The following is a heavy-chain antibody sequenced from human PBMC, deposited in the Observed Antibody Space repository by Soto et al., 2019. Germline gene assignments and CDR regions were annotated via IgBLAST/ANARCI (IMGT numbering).Heavy chain of an antibody. D-gene: IGHD3-10*01. Sequence: QTLSLGWAISRDSVSSNSAAWNLIRQSPSRGLEWLGRTYYRSKWYNDYAVSVKSRITINPDTSKNQFSLQLNSVTPEDTAVYYCARDSWFGELSPYYYGMDVWGQGTTVTVSS. V-gene: IGHV6-1*01. CDR3: ARDSWFGELSPYYYGMDV. J-gene: IGHJ6*02. CDR1: RDSVSSNSAA. CDR2: TYYRSKWYN.